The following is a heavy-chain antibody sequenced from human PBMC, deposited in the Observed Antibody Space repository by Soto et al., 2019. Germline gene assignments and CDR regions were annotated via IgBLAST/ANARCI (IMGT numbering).Heavy chain of an antibody. CDR3: ARGGRIVLVPAARSGWFDP. CDR1: GFTFGSFA. V-gene: IGHV3-23*01. Sequence: PGGSLRLSCATFGFTFGSFAMTWVRQAPGMGLEWDSPIRGRGGSTYYADSVKDRVHKFRDNSKNTLYLQMNSLRAEDTAVYYCARGGRIVLVPAARSGWFDP. D-gene: IGHD2-2*01. J-gene: IGHJ5*02. CDR2: IRGRGGST.